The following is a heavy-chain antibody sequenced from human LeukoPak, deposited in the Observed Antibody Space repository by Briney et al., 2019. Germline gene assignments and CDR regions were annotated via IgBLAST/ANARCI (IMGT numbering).Heavy chain of an antibody. D-gene: IGHD4-17*01. CDR1: GFTFSNYA. CDR3: ASFDYGDPFDY. CDR2: ISGSTGST. Sequence: PGGSLRLSCAASGFTFSNYAMNWVRQAPGKGLEWVSLISGSTGSTYYADSVKGRFSISRDNSKNTVYLQMNSLRVEDTAVYYCASFDYGDPFDYWGQGTLVTVSS. V-gene: IGHV3-23*01. J-gene: IGHJ4*02.